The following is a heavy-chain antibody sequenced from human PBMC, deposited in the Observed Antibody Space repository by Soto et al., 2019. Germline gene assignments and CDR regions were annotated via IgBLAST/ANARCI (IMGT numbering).Heavy chain of an antibody. J-gene: IGHJ4*02. CDR2: IIPILGIA. CDR3: AREVAVAGFDY. Sequence: SVKVSCEACGYSFTSYDINRVRQATGQGLEWMGRIIPILGIANYAQKFQGRVTITADKSTSTAYMELSSLRSEDTAVYYCAREVAVAGFDYWGQGTLVTVSS. CDR1: GYSFTSYD. V-gene: IGHV1-69*04. D-gene: IGHD6-19*01.